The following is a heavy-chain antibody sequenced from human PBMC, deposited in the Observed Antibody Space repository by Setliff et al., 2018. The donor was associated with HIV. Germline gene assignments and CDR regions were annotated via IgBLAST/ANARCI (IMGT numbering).Heavy chain of an antibody. D-gene: IGHD3-10*01. CDR2: MNPKTGNT. Sequence: ASVKVSCKASGYALTTYDINWVRQATGQGLEWMGWMNPKTGNTVYEQKFQGRVTVTRDTSTSTVYMELNSLRPEDTAVYYCARETQTGSGSYLVWGQGALVTVSS. CDR3: ARETQTGSGSYLV. V-gene: IGHV1-8*01. CDR1: GYALTTYD. J-gene: IGHJ4*02.